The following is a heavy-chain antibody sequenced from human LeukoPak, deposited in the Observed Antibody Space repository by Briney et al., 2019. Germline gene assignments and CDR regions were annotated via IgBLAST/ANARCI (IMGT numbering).Heavy chain of an antibody. D-gene: IGHD3-22*01. CDR1: GVSISSRSYY. CDR2: IYHSGSS. CDR3: AREHYYDSTAYLD. Sequence: SETLSLTCTASGVSISSRSYYWGWIRQPPGKGLAWIGSIYHSGSSYYNPSLKSRVTISVDTSKNHFSLKLTSVTAADTAVYYCAREHYYDSTAYLDWGQGTLVSVSS. V-gene: IGHV4-39*02. J-gene: IGHJ4*02.